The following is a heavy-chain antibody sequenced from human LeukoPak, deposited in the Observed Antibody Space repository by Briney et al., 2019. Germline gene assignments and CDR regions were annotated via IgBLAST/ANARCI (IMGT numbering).Heavy chain of an antibody. Sequence: GASVKVSCRASGYTFTSYDINWVRQATGQGLEWMGWMNPNSGNTGYAQKFQGRVTMTRNTSISTAYMELSSLRSEDTAVYYCARDGDSSGYYYYYYGMDVWGQGTTVTVSS. J-gene: IGHJ6*02. V-gene: IGHV1-8*01. D-gene: IGHD3-22*01. CDR1: GYTFTSYD. CDR3: ARDGDSSGYYYYYYGMDV. CDR2: MNPNSGNT.